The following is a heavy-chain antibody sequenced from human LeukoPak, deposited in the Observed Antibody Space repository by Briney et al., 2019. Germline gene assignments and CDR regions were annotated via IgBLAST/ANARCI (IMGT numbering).Heavy chain of an antibody. CDR2: ISSNGGST. J-gene: IGHJ4*02. Sequence: VGSLRLSCSVSGFTFTRYAITWVPQSPGKGLKYVSAISSNGGSTYYADTVKGRFTISRDNSKNTLYLQMSSLRAEDTAVYYCVKDRANLNDVLDYWGQGTLVTVSS. V-gene: IGHV3-64D*06. D-gene: IGHD1-20*01. CDR1: GFTFTRYA. CDR3: VKDRANLNDVLDY.